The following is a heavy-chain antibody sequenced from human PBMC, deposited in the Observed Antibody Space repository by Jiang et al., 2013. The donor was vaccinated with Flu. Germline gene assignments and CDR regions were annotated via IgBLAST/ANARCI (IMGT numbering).Heavy chain of an antibody. J-gene: IGHJ4*02. CDR2: IVIGSGKT. CDR3: AADDTTVLE. CDR1: GFTFSNSA. V-gene: IGHV1-58*01. Sequence: GAEVKKPGTSVKVSCKASGFTFSNSALQWVRLTRGQRLELIGWIVIGSGKTNYAQRFQQRVTITRDMSRGTAYMELTSLRSEDTAVYYCAADDTTVLEWGQGTLVTVSS. D-gene: IGHD1-1*01.